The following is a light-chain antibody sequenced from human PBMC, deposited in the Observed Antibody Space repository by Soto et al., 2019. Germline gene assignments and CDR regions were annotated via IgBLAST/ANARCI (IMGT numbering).Light chain of an antibody. V-gene: IGLV1-40*01. CDR1: SSNIGAGYD. CDR2: GNS. Sequence: QSVLTQPPSVSGAPGQRVTISCTGSSSNIGAGYDVHWYQQLPGTAPKLLIYGNSNRPSGVPDRFSGSKSGTSASLAITGLQAEDEADYYCQSYDSSLSGPRVFGGGTKVTVL. J-gene: IGLJ3*02. CDR3: QSYDSSLSGPRV.